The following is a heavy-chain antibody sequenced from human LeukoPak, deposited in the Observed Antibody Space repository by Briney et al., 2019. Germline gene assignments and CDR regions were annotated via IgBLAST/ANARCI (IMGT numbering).Heavy chain of an antibody. CDR1: GYTFTRYG. J-gene: IGHJ5*02. Sequence: ASVKVSCKASGYTFTRYGISWVRQATGQGLEWMGGIIPIFGTANYAQKFQGRVTITADESTRTAYMELSSLRSEDTAVYYCARDTRHRYCSSTSCYRGWLDPWGQGTLVTVSS. V-gene: IGHV1-69*13. CDR2: IIPIFGTA. D-gene: IGHD2-2*01. CDR3: ARDTRHRYCSSTSCYRGWLDP.